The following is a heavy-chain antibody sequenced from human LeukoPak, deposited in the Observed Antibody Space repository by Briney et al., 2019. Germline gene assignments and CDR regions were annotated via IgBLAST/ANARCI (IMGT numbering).Heavy chain of an antibody. CDR3: FRGQSGIRDFDFSFDY. CDR1: GFTFSSYA. J-gene: IGHJ4*02. CDR2: ISYDGSNK. Sequence: QPGRSLRLSCAASGFTFSSYAMHWVRQAPGKGLEWVAVISYDGSNKYYADSVKGRFTISRDNSKNTLYLQMNSLRAEDTAVYYFFRGQSGIRDFDFSFDYWGQGTLVTVSS. D-gene: IGHD3-9*01. V-gene: IGHV3-30*04.